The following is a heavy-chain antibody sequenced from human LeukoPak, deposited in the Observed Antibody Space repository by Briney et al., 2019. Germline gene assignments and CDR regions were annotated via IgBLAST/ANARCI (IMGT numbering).Heavy chain of an antibody. CDR1: GGSFSGYY. J-gene: IGHJ4*02. CDR2: INHSGST. V-gene: IGHV4-34*01. D-gene: IGHD3-16*02. CDR3: ARVGSYYDYVWGSYRYGVGDHHFDY. Sequence: PSETLSLTCAVYGGSFSGYYWSWIRQPPGKGLEWIGEINHSGSTNYNPSLKSRVTISVDTSKNQFSLKLSSVTAADTAVYYCARVGSYYDYVWGSYRYGVGDHHFDYWGQGTLVTVSS.